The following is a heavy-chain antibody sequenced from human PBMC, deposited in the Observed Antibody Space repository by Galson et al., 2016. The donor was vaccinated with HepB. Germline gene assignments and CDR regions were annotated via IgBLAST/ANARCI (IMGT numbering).Heavy chain of an antibody. CDR3: ARGSPHGYDSNVDYFGGDD. CDR1: GFTFSSHS. V-gene: IGHV3-30*04. J-gene: IGHJ4*02. D-gene: IGHD3-22*01. CDR2: ISYYDGSHK. Sequence: SLRLSCAASGFTFSSHSMRWVRQAPGKGLEWVAVISYYDGSHKYYADSVNGRFTISRDNTENTVFLQMDSLRAEDTAVYYCARGSPHGYDSNVDYFGGDDWGQGTLVTVSS.